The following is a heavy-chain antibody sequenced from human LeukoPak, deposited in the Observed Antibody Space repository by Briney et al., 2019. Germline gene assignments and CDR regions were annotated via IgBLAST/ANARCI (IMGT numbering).Heavy chain of an antibody. CDR3: ARETMVRFDP. Sequence: SSETLSLTCTVSGDSISSYFWSLIRQPPGKGLEWIGYISYSGSTNYSPSLKSRVTISVDTSKNQFSLKLSSVTAADTAVYYCARETMVRFDPWGQGTLVTVSS. J-gene: IGHJ5*02. D-gene: IGHD3-10*01. CDR2: ISYSGST. V-gene: IGHV4-59*01. CDR1: GDSISSYF.